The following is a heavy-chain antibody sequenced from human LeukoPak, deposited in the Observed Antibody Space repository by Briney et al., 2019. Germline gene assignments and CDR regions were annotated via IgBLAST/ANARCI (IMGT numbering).Heavy chain of an antibody. CDR3: AKDLGYRDYYAMDV. V-gene: IGHV3-30*18. J-gene: IGHJ6*02. CDR2: VSYDGTDK. D-gene: IGHD2-15*01. Sequence: GRSLRLSCAASGFTFSIYGVHWVRQAPGKGLEWVAVVSYDGTDKYYPDSVKGRFIISRDNSKNTIYLQMNSLRPEDTAVYYCAKDLGYRDYYAMDVWGQGTTVTVSS. CDR1: GFTFSIYG.